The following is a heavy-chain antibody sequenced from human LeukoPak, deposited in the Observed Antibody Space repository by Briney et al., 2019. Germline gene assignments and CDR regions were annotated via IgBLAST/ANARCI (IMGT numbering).Heavy chain of an antibody. CDR2: IYYSGST. CDR3: ARRVWFGELWREFDY. V-gene: IGHV4-34*01. CDR1: GGSFSGYY. J-gene: IGHJ4*02. D-gene: IGHD3-10*01. Sequence: PSETLSLTCAVYGGSFSGYYWSWIRQPPGKGLEWIGSIYYSGSTYYNPSLKSRVTISVDTSKNQFSLKLSSVPAADTAVYYCARRVWFGELWREFDYWGQGTLVTVSS.